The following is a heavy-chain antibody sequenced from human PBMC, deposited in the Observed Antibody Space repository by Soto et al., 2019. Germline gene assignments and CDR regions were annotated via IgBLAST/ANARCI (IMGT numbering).Heavy chain of an antibody. D-gene: IGHD2-2*01. J-gene: IGHJ6*02. V-gene: IGHV1-2*02. CDR3: ARAVEYLRVPTALSARMDV. CDR1: GYTFTGYY. CDR2: INPGSGDT. Sequence: GASVKVSCKASGYTFTGYYLHWVRQAPGQGLEGMGWINPGSGDTNYAQNFQDRVTMIRDTSISTAYVELRRLRSDDTAVYYCARAVEYLRVPTALSARMDVWGQGTRVTVSS.